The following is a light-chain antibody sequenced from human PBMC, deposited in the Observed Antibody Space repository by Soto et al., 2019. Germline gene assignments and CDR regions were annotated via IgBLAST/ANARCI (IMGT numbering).Light chain of an antibody. V-gene: IGKV1-5*01. J-gene: IGKJ4*01. CDR2: DAS. CDR3: QQLNSYRLT. CDR1: QSINSW. Sequence: DIQMTQAPSTLSASFGDRVTITCRASQSINSWLAWYQHKPGKAPKLLIYDASNLQSGVPSRFSGSGSGTDFSLSINSLQPEDFATYYCQQLNSYRLTFGGGTKVDIK.